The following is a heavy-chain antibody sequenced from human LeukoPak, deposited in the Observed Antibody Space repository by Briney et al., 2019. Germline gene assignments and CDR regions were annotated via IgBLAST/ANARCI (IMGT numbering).Heavy chain of an antibody. V-gene: IGHV4-59*08. D-gene: IGHD5-12*01. CDR2: IYYSGST. CDR3: ARRVVDSTLTWANWFDP. J-gene: IGHJ5*02. Sequence: PSETLSLTCTVSGGSISSYYWSWIRQPPGKGLEWIGYIYYSGSTNYNPSLKSRITISVDTSKNQFSLNLSSVTAADTAVYYCARRVVDSTLTWANWFDPWGPGTLVTVSS. CDR1: GGSISSYY.